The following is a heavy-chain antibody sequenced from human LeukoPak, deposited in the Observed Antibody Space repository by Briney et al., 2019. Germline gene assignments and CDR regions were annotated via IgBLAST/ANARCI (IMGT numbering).Heavy chain of an antibody. D-gene: IGHD2-2*01. CDR3: ARYCSSTSCYYGEEGNYFDY. CDR1: GGSISSGDYY. J-gene: IGHJ4*02. CDR2: IYYSGST. Sequence: TSETLSLTCTVSGGSISSGDYYWSWIRQPPGKGLEWIGYIYYSGSTYYNPSLKSRVTISVDTSKNQFSLKLSSVTAADTAVYYCARYCSSTSCYYGEEGNYFDYWGQGTLVTVSS. V-gene: IGHV4-30-4*08.